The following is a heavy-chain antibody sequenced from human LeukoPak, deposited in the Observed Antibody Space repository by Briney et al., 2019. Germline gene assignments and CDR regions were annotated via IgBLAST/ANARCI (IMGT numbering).Heavy chain of an antibody. CDR1: GFTFSSYS. CDR2: ISGSGGST. CDR3: AKFSPGFGELFDY. D-gene: IGHD3-10*01. Sequence: GGSLRLSCAASGFTFSSYSMCWVRHAPGRGLGWVSVISGSGGSTYYADSVKGRFTISRDNSKNTLYLQMNSLRAEDTAVYYCAKFSPGFGELFDYWGQGTLVTVSS. J-gene: IGHJ4*02. V-gene: IGHV3-23*01.